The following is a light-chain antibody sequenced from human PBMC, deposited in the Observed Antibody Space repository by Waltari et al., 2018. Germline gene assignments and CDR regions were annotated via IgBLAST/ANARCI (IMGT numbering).Light chain of an antibody. Sequence: QSALTQPASVSGSPGQSITISCTGTSNDVGGYNYVSWYQQHPGKAPKRMIYDGSSRPSGVSNRFSGSKSGNTAYLTISGLQAEDEADYYCKSYTSSSTLVFGGGTKLTVL. J-gene: IGLJ3*02. V-gene: IGLV2-14*03. CDR1: SNDVGGYNY. CDR3: KSYTSSSTLV. CDR2: DGS.